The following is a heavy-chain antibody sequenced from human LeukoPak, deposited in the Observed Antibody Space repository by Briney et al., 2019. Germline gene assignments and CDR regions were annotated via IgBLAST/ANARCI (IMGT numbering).Heavy chain of an antibody. V-gene: IGHV1-18*01. J-gene: IGHJ5*02. D-gene: IGHD3-10*01. CDR3: AREARITMVRGVKYNWFDP. CDR1: GYTFTSYG. CDR2: ISAYNGNT. Sequence: ASVKVSCKASGYTFTSYGTSWVRQAPGQGLEWMGWISAYNGNTNYAQRLQGRVTMTTDTSTSKAYMELRSLRSDDTAVYYCAREARITMVRGVKYNWFDPWGQGTMVTVSS.